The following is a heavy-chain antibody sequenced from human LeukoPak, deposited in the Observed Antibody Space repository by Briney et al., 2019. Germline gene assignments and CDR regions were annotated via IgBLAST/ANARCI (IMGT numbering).Heavy chain of an antibody. J-gene: IGHJ4*02. Sequence: PGGSLRLSCAASGFTVSDNYVTWVRQAPGKGLEWVSSISSGSTYIYRADSLKGRFTTSRDNAKNSLYLQMNSLRAEDTAVYYCATSSHGDCSGGSCYYFDYWGQGTLVTVSS. D-gene: IGHD2-15*01. CDR3: ATSSHGDCSGGSCYYFDY. CDR2: ISSGSTYI. V-gene: IGHV3-21*01. CDR1: GFTVSDNY.